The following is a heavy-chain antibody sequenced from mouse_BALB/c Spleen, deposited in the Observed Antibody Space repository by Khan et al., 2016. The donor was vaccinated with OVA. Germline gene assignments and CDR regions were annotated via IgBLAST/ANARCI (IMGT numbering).Heavy chain of an antibody. CDR3: VRDGYSPWFAY. D-gene: IGHD2-3*01. V-gene: IGHV14-1*02. CDR2: IDPENGDT. Sequence: DVHLVESGAELVRPGALVKLSCKASGFNIKDYYMHWVKQRPEQGLVWIGRIDPENGDTIYDPKFQGKASITSDTSSNTAYLQLSSLTSEDTAVYYCVRDGYSPWFAYWGQGTLVTVSA. CDR1: GFNIKDYY. J-gene: IGHJ3*01.